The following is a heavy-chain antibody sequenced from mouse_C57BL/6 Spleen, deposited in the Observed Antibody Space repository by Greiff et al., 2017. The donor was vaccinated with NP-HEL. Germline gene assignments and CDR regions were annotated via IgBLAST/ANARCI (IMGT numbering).Heavy chain of an antibody. Sequence: VQLQQPGAELVKPGASVKLPCKASGYTFTSYWMHWVKQRPGQGLEWIGMIHPNSGSTNYNEKFKSKATLTVDKSSSTAYMQLSSLTSEDSAVYYCARLGWLLLEDYWGQGTTLTVSS. D-gene: IGHD2-3*01. CDR2: IHPNSGST. CDR1: GYTFTSYW. J-gene: IGHJ2*01. CDR3: ARLGWLLLEDY. V-gene: IGHV1-64*01.